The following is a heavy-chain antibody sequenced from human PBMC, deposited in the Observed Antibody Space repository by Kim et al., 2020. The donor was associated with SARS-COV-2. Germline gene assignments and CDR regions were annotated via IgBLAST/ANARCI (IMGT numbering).Heavy chain of an antibody. CDR2: INHSGST. J-gene: IGHJ2*01. CDR3: ARGARESLKFGWYFDL. D-gene: IGHD3-10*01. V-gene: IGHV4-34*01. Sequence: SETLSLTCAVYGGSFSGYYWSWIRQPPGKGLEWIGEINHSGSTNYNPSLKSRVTISVDTSKNQFSLKLSSVTAADTAVYYCARGARESLKFGWYFDLWGRGTLVTVSS. CDR1: GGSFSGYY.